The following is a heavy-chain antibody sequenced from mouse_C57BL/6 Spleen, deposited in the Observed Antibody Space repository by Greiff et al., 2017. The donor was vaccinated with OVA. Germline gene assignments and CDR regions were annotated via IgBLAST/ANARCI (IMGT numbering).Heavy chain of an antibody. CDR3: ARPSYDYDEGYFDV. V-gene: IGHV1-55*01. Sequence: QVQLKQPGAELVKPGASVKMSCKASGYTFTSYWITWVKQRPGQGLEWIGDIYPGSGSTNYNEKFKSKATLTVDTSSSTAYMQLSSLTSEDSAVYYCARPSYDYDEGYFDVWGTGTTVTVSS. D-gene: IGHD2-4*01. CDR1: GYTFTSYW. CDR2: IYPGSGST. J-gene: IGHJ1*03.